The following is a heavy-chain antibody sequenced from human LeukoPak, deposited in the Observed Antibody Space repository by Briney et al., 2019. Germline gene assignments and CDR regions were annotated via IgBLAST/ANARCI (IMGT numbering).Heavy chain of an antibody. D-gene: IGHD4-17*01. J-gene: IGHJ3*02. V-gene: IGHV4-59*08. CDR3: ARGPLRRVAFDI. Sequence: SETLSLTCTVSGGSISSYYWSWIRQPPGKGLEWIGYIYYSGSTNYNPSLKSRVTISVDTSKNQFSLKLSSVTAADTAVYYCARGPLRRVAFDIWGQGTMVTVSS. CDR1: GGSISSYY. CDR2: IYYSGST.